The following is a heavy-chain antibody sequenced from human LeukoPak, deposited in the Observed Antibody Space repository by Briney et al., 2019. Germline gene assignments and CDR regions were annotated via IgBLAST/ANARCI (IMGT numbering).Heavy chain of an antibody. D-gene: IGHD6-13*01. J-gene: IGHJ5*02. V-gene: IGHV4-30-2*01. CDR3: AREGIAATFDP. CDR2: IYHSGST. CDR1: GGSISSGGYD. Sequence: SETLSLTCTVSGGSISSGGYDWSWIRQPPGKGLEWIGYIYHSGSTYYNPSLKSRVTISVDRSKNQFSLKLSSVTAADTAVYYCAREGIAATFDPWGQGTLVTVSS.